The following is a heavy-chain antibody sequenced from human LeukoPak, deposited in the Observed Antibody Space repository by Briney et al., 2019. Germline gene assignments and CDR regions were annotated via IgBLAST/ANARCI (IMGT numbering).Heavy chain of an antibody. Sequence: GGSLRLSCAASGFTFSNAWMNWVRQAPGKGLEWVGRIKSKTDGGTTDYAAPVKGRFTVSRDDSENTLYLQMNSLKTEDTAVYYCCVRDFWSGCYNWGQGTLVTVSS. D-gene: IGHD3-3*01. CDR1: GFTFSNAW. J-gene: IGHJ4*02. V-gene: IGHV3-15*01. CDR3: CVRDFWSGCYN. CDR2: IKSKTDGGTT.